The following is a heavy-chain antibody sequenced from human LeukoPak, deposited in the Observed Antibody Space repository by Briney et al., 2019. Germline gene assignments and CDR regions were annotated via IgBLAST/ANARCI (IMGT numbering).Heavy chain of an antibody. V-gene: IGHV3-30*03. CDR1: GFTFSSYG. Sequence: GGSLRLSCAASGFTFSSYGMHWVRQAPGKGLEWVAVISYDGSNKYFADSVKGRFTISRDNSKNTLYLQMNSLRAEDTAVYYCARDGRSGPHFDSWGQGTLVTVSS. J-gene: IGHJ4*02. D-gene: IGHD1-1*01. CDR3: ARDGRSGPHFDS. CDR2: ISYDGSNK.